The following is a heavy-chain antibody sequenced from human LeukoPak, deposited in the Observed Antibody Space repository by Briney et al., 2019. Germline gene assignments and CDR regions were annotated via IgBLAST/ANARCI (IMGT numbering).Heavy chain of an antibody. CDR1: GFTFSTYS. Sequence: GGSLRLSCAASGFTFSTYSMHWVRQAPGKGLEYVSAISSNGGSTYYANSVKGRFTFSRDNSKNTLYLHMGSLRAEDMAVYYCARGHAPISRGYYMDVWGKGTTVTVSS. V-gene: IGHV3-64*01. D-gene: IGHD2-2*01. CDR2: ISSNGGST. J-gene: IGHJ6*03. CDR3: ARGHAPISRGYYMDV.